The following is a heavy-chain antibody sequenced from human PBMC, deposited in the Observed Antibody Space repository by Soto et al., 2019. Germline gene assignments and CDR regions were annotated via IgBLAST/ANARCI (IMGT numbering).Heavy chain of an antibody. CDR3: ARAIAVAAYYYYGMDV. J-gene: IGHJ6*02. CDR1: GCSISSSNW. CDR2: IYHSGST. Sequence: SETLSLTCAVSGCSISSSNWWSWVRQPPGKGLEWIGEIYHSGSTNYNPSLKSRVTISVDKSKNQFSLKLSSVTAADTAVYYCARAIAVAAYYYYGMDVWGQGTTVTLYS. D-gene: IGHD6-19*01. V-gene: IGHV4-4*02.